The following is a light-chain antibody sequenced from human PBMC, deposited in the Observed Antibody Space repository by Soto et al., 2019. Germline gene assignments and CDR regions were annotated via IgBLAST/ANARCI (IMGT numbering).Light chain of an antibody. Sequence: QSVLAQPASVSGSPGQSITISCTGTSSDVGGYNYVYWYQQHPGKAPKLMIYEVSNRPSVVYNRFSGSKSGNTASLTISGLPSEDEADYYCSAYTSSSTHYVFGTETKGTVL. CDR2: EVS. CDR1: SSDVGGYNY. V-gene: IGLV2-14*01. CDR3: SAYTSSSTHYV. J-gene: IGLJ1*01.